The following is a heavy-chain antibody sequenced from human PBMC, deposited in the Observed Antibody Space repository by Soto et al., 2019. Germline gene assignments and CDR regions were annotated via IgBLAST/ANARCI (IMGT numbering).Heavy chain of an antibody. CDR3: ARAGGLGAVAVDY. Sequence: QLQLQESGSGLVKPSQTLSLTCAVSGGSISSGGYSWSWIRQPPGKGLEWIGYIYHSGSTYYNPSLKSRVTISADSSKNQFSLKLSSVTAADTAVYYCARAGGLGAVAVDYWGQGTLVTVSS. D-gene: IGHD6-19*01. CDR2: IYHSGST. V-gene: IGHV4-30-2*01. J-gene: IGHJ4*02. CDR1: GGSISSGGYS.